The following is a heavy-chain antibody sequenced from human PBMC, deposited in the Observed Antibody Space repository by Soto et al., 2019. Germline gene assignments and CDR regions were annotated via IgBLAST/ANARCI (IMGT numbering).Heavy chain of an antibody. J-gene: IGHJ4*02. CDR3: AKDRRVVAVAAPFDY. V-gene: IGHV3-30*18. Sequence: QVQLGESGGGVVQTGRSLRLSCAASGFTFSSYGMHWVRQAPGKGLEWVAVISYDGSNKYYADSVKGRFTISRDNSKNTLYLQMNSLRAEDTAVYYCAKDRRVVAVAAPFDYWGQGTLVTVSS. CDR2: ISYDGSNK. D-gene: IGHD6-19*01. CDR1: GFTFSSYG.